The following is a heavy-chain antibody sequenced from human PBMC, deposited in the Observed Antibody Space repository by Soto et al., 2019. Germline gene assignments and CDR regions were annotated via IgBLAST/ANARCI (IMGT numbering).Heavy chain of an antibody. V-gene: IGHV3-48*01. J-gene: IGHJ3*02. CDR3: AGAFDI. Sequence: EVQLVESGGGLVQPGGSLRLSCAASGFSFSDYNMNWVRQAPGKGLEWVSYISSSGSTISYADSVKGRFTISRDNAKTSLYLQMNSRSAEDTAVYYWAGAFDIWGQGTVVTVSS. CDR1: GFSFSDYN. CDR2: ISSSGSTI.